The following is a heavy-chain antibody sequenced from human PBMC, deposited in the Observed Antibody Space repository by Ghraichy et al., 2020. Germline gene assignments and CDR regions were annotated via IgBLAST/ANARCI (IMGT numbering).Heavy chain of an antibody. V-gene: IGHV4-59*01. J-gene: IGHJ5*02. Sequence: SQTLSLTCTVSGGSISSYYWSWIRQPPGKGLEWIGYIYYSGSTNYNPSLKSRVTISVDTSKNQFSLKLSSVTAADTAVYYCARALPGFDPWGQGTLVTVSS. CDR3: ARALPGFDP. CDR1: GGSISSYY. CDR2: IYYSGST. D-gene: IGHD2-2*01.